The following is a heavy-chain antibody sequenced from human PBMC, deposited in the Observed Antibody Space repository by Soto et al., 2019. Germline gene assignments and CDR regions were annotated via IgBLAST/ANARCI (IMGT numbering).Heavy chain of an antibody. CDR3: AREPVVTARIPVWDY. D-gene: IGHD2-21*02. CDR1: GFTFSSYA. Sequence: QVQLVESGGGVVQPGRSLRLSCAASGFTFSSYAMHWVRQAPGKGLEWVAVISYDGSNKYYADSVKGRFTISRDNSKNTLYLQMDSLRAEETAVYYCAREPVVTARIPVWDYWGQGTLVTVSS. V-gene: IGHV3-30-3*01. CDR2: ISYDGSNK. J-gene: IGHJ4*02.